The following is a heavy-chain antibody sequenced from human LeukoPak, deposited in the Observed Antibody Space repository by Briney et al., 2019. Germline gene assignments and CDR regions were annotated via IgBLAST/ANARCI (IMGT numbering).Heavy chain of an antibody. J-gene: IGHJ4*02. Sequence: GGSLRLSCAASGFTFSSYYMTWVRQAPGKGLEWVATIKDDGSEDYYLDSVKGRFTISRDNAKSSMWLQMSSLRAEDTAVYYCAKDGGPYGSGSGFDYWGQGTLVTVSS. CDR1: GFTFSSYY. CDR2: IKDDGSED. V-gene: IGHV3-7*03. D-gene: IGHD3-10*01. CDR3: AKDGGPYGSGSGFDY.